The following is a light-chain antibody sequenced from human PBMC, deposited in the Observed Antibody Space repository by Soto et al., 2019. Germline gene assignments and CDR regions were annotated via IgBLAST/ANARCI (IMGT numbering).Light chain of an antibody. J-gene: IGKJ1*01. V-gene: IGKV3-20*01. CDR1: QSVSSSY. CDR2: GAS. Sequence: EIVLTQSPGTLSLSPGERATLSCRASQSVSSSYLAWYQQKLGQAPRLLIYGASSRATGIPDRFSGSGSGTDFTLTISRLEPEDLAVYYCRQYDSLPWTFGQGTKVEIK. CDR3: RQYDSLPWT.